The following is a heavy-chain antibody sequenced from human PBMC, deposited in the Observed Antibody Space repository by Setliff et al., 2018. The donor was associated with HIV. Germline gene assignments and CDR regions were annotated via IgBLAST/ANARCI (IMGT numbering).Heavy chain of an antibody. CDR3: ARTDSSGYYYGGVY. V-gene: IGHV3-20*04. CDR1: GFTFSTFS. D-gene: IGHD3-22*01. CDR2: INWNGGST. J-gene: IGHJ4*02. Sequence: PGGSLRLSCAASGFTFSTFSVNWVRQAPGKGLEWVSGINWNGGSTGYADSVKGRFTISRDNAKNSLYLQMNSLRAEDTALYYCARTDSSGYYYGGVYWGQGTLVTVSS.